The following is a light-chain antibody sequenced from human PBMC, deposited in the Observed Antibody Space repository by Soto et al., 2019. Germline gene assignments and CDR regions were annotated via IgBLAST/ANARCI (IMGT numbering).Light chain of an antibody. Sequence: QSVLTQSPSVSGAPGQRVTISCTGSSSNIGANYDVHWYQQLPGTAPKLLIYGNSNRPSGVPDRISGSKSGTSASLAITGLQGEDEADYYCQSYDSSLSGVIFGGGTKLTVL. J-gene: IGLJ2*01. CDR2: GNS. CDR3: QSYDSSLSGVI. V-gene: IGLV1-40*01. CDR1: SSNIGANYD.